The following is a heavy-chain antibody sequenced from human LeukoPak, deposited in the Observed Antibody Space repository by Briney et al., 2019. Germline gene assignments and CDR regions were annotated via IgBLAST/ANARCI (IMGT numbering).Heavy chain of an antibody. J-gene: IGHJ4*02. V-gene: IGHV3-30*04. Sequence: GGSLRLSCAASGLSFSSYSMHWVRQAPGKGLEWMAVIASDSSIKYYTDSVKGRFTISRDNSKDTVYLQMNSLRAEDTAIYYCAKEREEGATPFDYWGQGSLVTVSS. CDR1: GLSFSSYS. D-gene: IGHD1-26*01. CDR3: AKEREEGATPFDY. CDR2: IASDSSIK.